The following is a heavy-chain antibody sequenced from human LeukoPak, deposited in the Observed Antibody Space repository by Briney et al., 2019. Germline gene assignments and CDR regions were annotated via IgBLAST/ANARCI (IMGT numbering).Heavy chain of an antibody. CDR3: AKAAGYGSGGNYYYMDV. CDR1: GFTFSIHG. J-gene: IGHJ6*03. Sequence: GGSLRLSCAASGFTFSIHGMNWVRQAPGKGLEWVSTISGSGGSTYYVDSVKGRFTISRDNSKNTLYLQMNSLRAEDTAVYYCAKAAGYGSGGNYYYMDVWGKGTTVTISS. D-gene: IGHD6-19*01. V-gene: IGHV3-23*01. CDR2: ISGSGGST.